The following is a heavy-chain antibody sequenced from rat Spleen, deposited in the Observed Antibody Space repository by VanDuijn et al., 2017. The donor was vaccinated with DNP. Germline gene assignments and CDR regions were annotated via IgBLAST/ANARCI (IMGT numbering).Heavy chain of an antibody. V-gene: IGHV5-19*01. CDR3: ATDLTDY. CDR1: GFTFSNYG. Sequence: EVQLVESGGGLVQPGGSLKLSCAASGFTFSNYGMHWIRQAPTKGLEWVASISPSGGSTYYRDSVKGRFTFSRDKAKSTLYLQMDSLRSEDTATYYCATDLTDYWGQGVMVTVSS. D-gene: IGHD3-7*01. J-gene: IGHJ2*01. CDR2: ISPSGGST.